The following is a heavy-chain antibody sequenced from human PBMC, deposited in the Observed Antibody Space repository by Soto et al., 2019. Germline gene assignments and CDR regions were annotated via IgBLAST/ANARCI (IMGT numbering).Heavy chain of an antibody. Sequence: ASVKVSCKASGYTFTNYGISWVRQAPGQGLEWMGWISAYNGNTKYAQKFQGRVTMTTDTSTSTAYMELRSLRSDDTAVYYCARAYSGGDSYSWYYFDYWGPGTLVTVSS. CDR3: ARAYSGGDSYSWYYFDY. CDR1: GYTFTNYG. V-gene: IGHV1-18*01. CDR2: ISAYNGNT. D-gene: IGHD6-13*01. J-gene: IGHJ4*02.